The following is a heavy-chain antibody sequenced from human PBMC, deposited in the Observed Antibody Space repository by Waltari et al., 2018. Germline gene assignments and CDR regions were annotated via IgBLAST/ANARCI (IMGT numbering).Heavy chain of an antibody. CDR3: VRGGLSRGLRFLEWLRVGMDV. J-gene: IGHJ6*02. CDR2: INSDGSST. CDR1: GFTFSSYW. V-gene: IGHV3-74*01. D-gene: IGHD3-3*01. Sequence: EVQLVESGGGLVQPGGSLRLSCAASGFTFSSYWMHWVRQAPGKGLVWVSRINSDGSSTSYADSVKGRFTISRDNAKNTLYLQMNSLRAEDTAVYYCVRGGLSRGLRFLEWLRVGMDVWGQGTTVTVSS.